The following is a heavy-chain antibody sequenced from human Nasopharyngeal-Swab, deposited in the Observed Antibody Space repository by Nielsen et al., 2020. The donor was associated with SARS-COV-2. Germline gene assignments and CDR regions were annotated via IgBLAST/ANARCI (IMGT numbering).Heavy chain of an antibody. Sequence: GESLKISCAASGFTFSSYWMSWVRQAPGKGLEWVANIKEDGSEKYYVESVKGRFTISRDNAKNSLYLQMNSLRAEDTAVYYCAGGNSADHWGQGTLVTVSS. D-gene: IGHD4-23*01. CDR2: IKEDGSEK. V-gene: IGHV3-7*03. J-gene: IGHJ4*02. CDR3: AGGNSADH. CDR1: GFTFSSYW.